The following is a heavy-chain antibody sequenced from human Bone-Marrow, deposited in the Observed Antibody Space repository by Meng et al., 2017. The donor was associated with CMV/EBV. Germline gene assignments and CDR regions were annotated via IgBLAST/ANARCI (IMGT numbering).Heavy chain of an antibody. CDR3: ARENGGADAFDI. J-gene: IGHJ3*02. CDR1: GGSVSSGSYY. CDR2: IYYSGST. Sequence: SETLSLTCTVSGGSVSSGSYYWSWIRQPPGKGLEWIGYIYYSGSTNYNPSLKSRVTISVDTSKNQFSLKLSSVTAAGTAVYYCARENGGADAFDIWGQGTMVTVSS. V-gene: IGHV4-61*01.